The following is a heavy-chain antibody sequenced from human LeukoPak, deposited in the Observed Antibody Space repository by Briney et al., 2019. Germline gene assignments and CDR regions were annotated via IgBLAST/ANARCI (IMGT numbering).Heavy chain of an antibody. D-gene: IGHD6-6*01. CDR3: ARDSIYSSSGYYYGMDV. CDR2: INPNSGGT. V-gene: IGHV1-2*02. J-gene: IGHJ6*02. Sequence: ASVKVSCKASGYTFTGYCMHWVRQAPGQGLEWMGWINPNSGGTNYAQKFQGRVTMTRDTSISTAYMELSRLRSDDTAVYYCARDSIYSSSGYYYGMDVWGQGTTVTVSS. CDR1: GYTFTGYC.